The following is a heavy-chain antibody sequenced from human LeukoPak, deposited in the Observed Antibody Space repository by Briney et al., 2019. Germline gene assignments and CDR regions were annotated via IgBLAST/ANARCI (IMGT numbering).Heavy chain of an antibody. D-gene: IGHD3-3*01. CDR3: ARGYYDFWSGYYFPYYFDY. V-gene: IGHV4-34*01. Sequence: SETLSLTCAVYGGSFSGYYWSWIRQPPGKGLEWIGEINHSGSTNYNPSLKSRVTISVDTSKNQFSLKLSPVTAADTAVYYCARGYYDFWSGYYFPYYFDYWGQGTLVTVSS. J-gene: IGHJ4*02. CDR1: GGSFSGYY. CDR2: INHSGST.